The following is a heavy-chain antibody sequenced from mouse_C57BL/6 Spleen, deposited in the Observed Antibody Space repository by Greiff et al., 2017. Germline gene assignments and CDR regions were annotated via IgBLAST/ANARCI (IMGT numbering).Heavy chain of an antibody. CDR1: GYTFTDYE. CDR2: IDPETGGT. J-gene: IGHJ2*01. CDR3: TRSGGLYYFDY. V-gene: IGHV1-15*01. D-gene: IGHD1-3*01. Sequence: QVHVKQSGAELVRPGASVTLSCKASGYTFTDYEMHWVKQTPVHGLEWIGAIDPETGGTAYNQKFKGKAILTADKSSSTAYMELRSLTSEDSAVYDCTRSGGLYYFDYWGQGTTLTVSS.